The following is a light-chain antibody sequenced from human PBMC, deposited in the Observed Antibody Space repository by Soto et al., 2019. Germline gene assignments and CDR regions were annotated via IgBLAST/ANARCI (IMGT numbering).Light chain of an antibody. J-gene: IGLJ1*01. CDR1: SSDIGVYDF. CDR3: SSFAGSYSPYV. Sequence: QSALTQPPSASGSPGQSVTISCTGTSSDIGVYDFVSWYQQHPGKAPKVIIYQVNKRPSGVPDRFSGSKSGNTASLTVSGLRPEAEADYFCSSFAGSYSPYVFGTGTKLTVL. CDR2: QVN. V-gene: IGLV2-8*01.